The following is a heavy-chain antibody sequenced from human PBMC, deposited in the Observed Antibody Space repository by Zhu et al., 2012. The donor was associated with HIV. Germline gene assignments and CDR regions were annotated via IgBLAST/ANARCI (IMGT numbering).Heavy chain of an antibody. D-gene: IGHD2-15*01. J-gene: IGHJ4*02. Sequence: QVQLQESGPGLVKPSQTLSLTCTVSGGSISSGDYYWSWIRQPPGKGPEWIGYIYYSGSTYYSSSLKSRVTISIDTSKNQFSLKLSSVTAADTAVYYCAREVRGSSYYYFDYWGQGTLVIVSS. V-gene: IGHV4-30-4*08. CDR1: GGSISSGDYY. CDR2: IYYSGST. CDR3: AREVRGSSYYYFDY.